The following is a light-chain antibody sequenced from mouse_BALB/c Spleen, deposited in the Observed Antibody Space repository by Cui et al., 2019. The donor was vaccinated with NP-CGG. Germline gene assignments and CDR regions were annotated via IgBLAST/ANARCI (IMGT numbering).Light chain of an antibody. CDR1: TGAITTSNY. J-gene: IGLJ1*01. V-gene: IGLV1*01. CDR3: ALWYSNHWV. Sequence: QAVLPQESALTTSPGETVTLTCRSSTGAITTSNYANWVQEKPDHLFTGLIGGTNNRVQGIPARFSGSLIGDKAALTITGAQTEDEAIYFCALWYSNHWVFGGGTKLTVL. CDR2: GTN.